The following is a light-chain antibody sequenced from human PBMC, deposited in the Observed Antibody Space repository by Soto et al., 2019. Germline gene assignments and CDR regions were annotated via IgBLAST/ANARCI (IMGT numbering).Light chain of an antibody. CDR2: SAS. CDR3: LQDYSYPYT. CDR1: QDIKND. Sequence: AIQMTQSPSSLSASVGARVTITCRASQDIKNDLGGYQQKPGRAPKLLMYSASTLHTEVPSRFSCSGSGSVFTITISSLKPEDFATYYCLQDYSYPYTCGQGTKLEIK. V-gene: IGKV1-6*01. J-gene: IGKJ2*01.